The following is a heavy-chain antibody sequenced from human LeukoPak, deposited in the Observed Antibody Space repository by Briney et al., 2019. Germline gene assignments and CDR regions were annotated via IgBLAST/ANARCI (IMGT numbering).Heavy chain of an antibody. V-gene: IGHV4-39*07. Sequence: PSETLSLTCTVSGGSISSSSYYWGWIRQPPGKGLEWIGSIYYSGSTYYNPSLKSRVTISVDTSKNQFSLKLSSVTAADTAVYYCARDFPPPRGGQQVVVITTRGYWGQGTLVTVSS. CDR2: IYYSGST. CDR3: ARDFPPPRGGQQVVVITTRGY. D-gene: IGHD3-22*01. J-gene: IGHJ4*02. CDR1: GGSISSSSYY.